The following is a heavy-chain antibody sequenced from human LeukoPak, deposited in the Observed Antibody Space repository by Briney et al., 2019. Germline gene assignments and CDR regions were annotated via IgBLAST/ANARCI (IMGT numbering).Heavy chain of an antibody. CDR3: ARDGTEYSSIPFDY. V-gene: IGHV3-21*01. D-gene: IGHD6-6*01. CDR1: GFTFSSYS. CDR2: ISSSSGYI. Sequence: GGSLRLSCAASGFTFSSYSMNWVRQAPGKGLEWVSSISSSSGYIYYADSVKGRFTISRDNAKDSLYLQMNSLRAEDTAVYYCARDGTEYSSIPFDYWGQGTLVTVSS. J-gene: IGHJ4*02.